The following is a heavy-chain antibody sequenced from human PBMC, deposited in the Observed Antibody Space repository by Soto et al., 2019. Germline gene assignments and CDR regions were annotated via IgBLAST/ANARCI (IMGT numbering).Heavy chain of an antibody. D-gene: IGHD6-19*01. Sequence: GGSLRLSCAASGFTFSSYSMNWVRQAPGKGLEWVSSISSSTTYIYYADSVKGRFTISRDNAKNSLYLQMNSLRAEDTAVYYCAREEGSGWDSYYYYGMDVWGQGTTVTVSS. CDR2: ISSSTTYI. CDR3: AREEGSGWDSYYYYGMDV. V-gene: IGHV3-21*01. J-gene: IGHJ6*02. CDR1: GFTFSSYS.